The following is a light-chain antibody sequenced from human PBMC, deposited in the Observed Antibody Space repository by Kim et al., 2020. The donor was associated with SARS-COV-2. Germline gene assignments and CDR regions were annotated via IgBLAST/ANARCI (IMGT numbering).Light chain of an antibody. CDR1: SSDVGGYNY. CDR3: SSYTSSSTVV. Sequence: GQSITISCTGNSSDVGGYNYVAWYQQHPGKAPELMIYDVSKRPSGVSNRFSGSKSGNTASLTISGLQAEDEADYYCSSYTSSSTVVFGGGTQLTVL. J-gene: IGLJ2*01. CDR2: DVS. V-gene: IGLV2-14*04.